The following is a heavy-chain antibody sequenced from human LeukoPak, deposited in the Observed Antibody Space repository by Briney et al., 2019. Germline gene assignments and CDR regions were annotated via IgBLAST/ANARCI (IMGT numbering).Heavy chain of an antibody. CDR2: IYHSGST. J-gene: IGHJ4*02. CDR1: GYSISSGYY. V-gene: IGHV4-38-2*01. CDR3: ASYSSSARTFDY. Sequence: SETLSLTCAVSGYSISSGYYWGWIRQPPGKGLEWIGSIYHSGSTYYNPSLKSRVTISVDTSENQFSLKLSSVTAADTAVYYCASYSSSARTFDYWGQGTLVTVSS. D-gene: IGHD6-6*01.